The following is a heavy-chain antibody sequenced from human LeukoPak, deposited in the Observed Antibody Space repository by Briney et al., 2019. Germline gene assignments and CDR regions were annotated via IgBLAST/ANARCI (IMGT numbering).Heavy chain of an antibody. CDR1: NGSLSSSGYY. D-gene: IGHD1-14*01. CDR2: ISFSGST. CDR3: TRVFPEMWEVRSYYYMDV. V-gene: IGHV4-39*07. J-gene: IGHJ6*03. Sequence: NPSETLSLTCTVSNGSLSSSGYYWGWIRQPPGQGLEWVGSISFSGSTYYNESLKSRLTISLDTSKTQFSLSLTSVTAAGTAIYYCTRVFPEMWEVRSYYYMDVWGRGTTVTVSS.